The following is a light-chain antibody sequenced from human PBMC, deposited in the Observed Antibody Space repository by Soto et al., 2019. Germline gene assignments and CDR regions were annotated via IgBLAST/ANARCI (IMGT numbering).Light chain of an antibody. V-gene: IGKV1-39*01. J-gene: IGKJ5*01. CDR3: QPSYSSPPIT. CDR1: QTINNN. CDR2: GAS. Sequence: IKMTQSPASLSASVGARVTITCRANQTINNNLNWYQQKPGKAPKLLIYGASSLQSGVPSRFSGSGSGTEFTLTISSLQPEDFATYYCQPSYSSPPITFGQGTRLEIK.